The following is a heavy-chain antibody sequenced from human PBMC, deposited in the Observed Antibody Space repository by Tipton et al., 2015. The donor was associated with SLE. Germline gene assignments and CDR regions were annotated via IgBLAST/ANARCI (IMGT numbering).Heavy chain of an antibody. CDR1: GGSISSSRYY. CDR3: AREGLTGTFYFDY. CDR2: IYHSGTA. Sequence: TLSLTCTVSGGSISSSRYYWGWIRQPPGKGLEWIGSIYHSGTAYYNPSLKSRVTISVDTSKNQISLKLSSVTAADTAVYYCAREGLTGTFYFDYWGQGTLVTVSS. J-gene: IGHJ4*02. D-gene: IGHD7-27*01. V-gene: IGHV4-39*07.